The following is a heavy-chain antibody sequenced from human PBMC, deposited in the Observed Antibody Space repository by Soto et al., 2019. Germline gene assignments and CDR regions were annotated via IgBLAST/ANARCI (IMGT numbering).Heavy chain of an antibody. CDR1: GGSISSGGYY. J-gene: IGHJ5*01. Sequence: SETLSLTCTVSGGSISSGGYYWSWIRQHPGKGLEWIGYMYHSGSTYYNPSLKSRVTISIDRSKNQFSLKLSSVTAADTAVYYCVRLIGNSWLDSWGQGTLVTVSS. CDR2: MYHSGST. D-gene: IGHD3-16*01. V-gene: IGHV4-30-2*01. CDR3: VRLIGNSWLDS.